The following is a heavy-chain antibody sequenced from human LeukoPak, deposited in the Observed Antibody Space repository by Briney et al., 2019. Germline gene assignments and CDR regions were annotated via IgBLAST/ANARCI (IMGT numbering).Heavy chain of an antibody. CDR3: AGPSGGFGYYYMDV. D-gene: IGHD2-15*01. CDR1: RYTFTSYY. V-gene: IGHV1-46*01. CDR2: INPSGGST. J-gene: IGHJ6*03. Sequence: GASVKVSCKASRYTFTSYYMHWVRQAPGQGLEWMGIINPSGGSTSYAQKFQGRVTMTRDTSTSTVYMELSSLRSEDTAVYYCAGPSGGFGYYYMDVWGKGTTVTVCS.